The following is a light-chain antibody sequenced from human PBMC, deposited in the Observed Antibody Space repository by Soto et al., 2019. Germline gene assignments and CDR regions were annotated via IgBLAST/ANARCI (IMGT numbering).Light chain of an antibody. Sequence: IVLTQSPGTLSLSPGERATLSCGASQSVTNNFLAWYQQKPGQVPRLISYGASSRATGVPDRFSGSGSGPDLTLTISRLEHRDFAVYYCQQYSTPLFTFGPGTNVDIK. CDR2: GAS. J-gene: IGKJ3*01. V-gene: IGKV3-20*01. CDR1: QSVTNNF. CDR3: QQYSTPLFT.